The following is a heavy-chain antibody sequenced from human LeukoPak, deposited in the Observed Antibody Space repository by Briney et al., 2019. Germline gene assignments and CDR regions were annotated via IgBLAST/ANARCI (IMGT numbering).Heavy chain of an antibody. CDR3: ARCSAGQLWELTSFDY. D-gene: IGHD5-18*01. CDR2: IIPIFGIA. CDR1: GGTFSSYA. Sequence: GSSVKVSCKASGGTFSSYAISWVRQAPGQGLEWMGRIIPIFGIANYAQKSQGRVTITADKSTSTAYMELSSLRSEDTAVYYCARCSAGQLWELTSFDYWGQGTLVTVSS. V-gene: IGHV1-69*04. J-gene: IGHJ4*02.